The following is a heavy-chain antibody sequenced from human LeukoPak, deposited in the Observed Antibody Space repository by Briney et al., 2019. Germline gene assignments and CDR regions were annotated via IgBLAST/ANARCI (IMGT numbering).Heavy chain of an antibody. CDR3: AFYYYGTRRFDP. CDR2: KSKTDGGTT. Sequence: GGSLRLSCAASRFTFSNAWMSWVRQAPGKGLEWVGRKSKTDGGTTDYAAPVKGRFTISRDDSKNTLYLQMNSLKTEDTAVYYCAFYYYGTRRFDPWGQGTLVTVSS. D-gene: IGHD3-10*01. V-gene: IGHV3-15*01. CDR1: RFTFSNAW. J-gene: IGHJ5*02.